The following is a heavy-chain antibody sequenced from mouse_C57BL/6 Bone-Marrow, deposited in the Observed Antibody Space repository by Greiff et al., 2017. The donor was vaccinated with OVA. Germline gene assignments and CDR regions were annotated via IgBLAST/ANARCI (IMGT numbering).Heavy chain of an antibody. J-gene: IGHJ2*01. Sequence: QVQLQQPGAELVRPGSSVKLSCKASGYTFTSYWMHWVKQRPIQGLEWIGNIDPSDSETHYNQKFKDKATLTVDKSSSTAYMQLSSLTSEDSAVYCCARGGGPYYFDYWGQGTTLTVSS. CDR1: GYTFTSYW. D-gene: IGHD3-3*01. V-gene: IGHV1-52*01. CDR2: IDPSDSET. CDR3: ARGGGPYYFDY.